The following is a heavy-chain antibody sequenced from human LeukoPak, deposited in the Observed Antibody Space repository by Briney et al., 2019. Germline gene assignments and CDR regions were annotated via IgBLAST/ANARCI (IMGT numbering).Heavy chain of an antibody. CDR3: ARGLAGYDSSGYYADYYYYMDV. CDR1: GGSLNAYY. CDR2: INHSGST. Sequence: SETLSLTCTVYGGSLNAYYWSWIRQPPGKGLEWIGEINHSGSTNYNPSLKSRVTISVDTSKNQLSLKMSSVTAADTAVYYCARGLAGYDSSGYYADYYYYMDVWGKGTTVTISS. D-gene: IGHD3-22*01. J-gene: IGHJ6*03. V-gene: IGHV4-34*01.